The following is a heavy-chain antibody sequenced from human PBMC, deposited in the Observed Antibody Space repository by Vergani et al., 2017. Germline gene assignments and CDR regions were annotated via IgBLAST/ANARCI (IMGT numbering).Heavy chain of an antibody. D-gene: IGHD2-2*01. CDR3: ARDLSAVPDVNWFDP. CDR2: INPNSGGT. V-gene: IGHV1-2*02. CDR1: GYTFSDYY. Sequence: QVHLVQSGAEVKKPGTSVKVSCKASGYTFSDYYMHWVRQAPGQGLEWMRWINPNSGGTNYAQKFQGRVTMTRDTSISTAYMELSRLRSDDTAVYYCARDLSAVPDVNWFDPWGQGTLVTVSS. J-gene: IGHJ5*02.